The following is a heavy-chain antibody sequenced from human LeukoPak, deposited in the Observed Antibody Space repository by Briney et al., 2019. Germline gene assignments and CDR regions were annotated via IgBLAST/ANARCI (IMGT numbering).Heavy chain of an antibody. CDR2: INHSGST. CDR3: ARPLIAARRFDAFDI. CDR1: GGSINSYY. D-gene: IGHD6-6*01. J-gene: IGHJ3*02. V-gene: IGHV4-34*01. Sequence: SETLSLTCTVSGGSINSYYWSWIRQPPGKGLEWIGEINHSGSTNYNPSLKSRVTISVDTSKNQFSLKLSSVTAADTAVYYCARPLIAARRFDAFDIWGQGTMVTVSS.